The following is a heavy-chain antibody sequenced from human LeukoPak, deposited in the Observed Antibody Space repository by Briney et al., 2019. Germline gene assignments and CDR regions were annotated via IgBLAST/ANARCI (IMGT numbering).Heavy chain of an antibody. Sequence: SVKVSCKASGGTFSSYAISWVRQAPGQGLEWMGGIIPIFGTANYAQKFQGRVTITADESTSTAYMELSSLRSEDAAVYYCARDPGYGGNSGGYFDYWAREPWSPSPQ. D-gene: IGHD4-23*01. J-gene: IGHJ4*02. CDR1: GGTFSSYA. V-gene: IGHV1-69*13. CDR2: IIPIFGTA. CDR3: ARDPGYGGNSGGYFDY.